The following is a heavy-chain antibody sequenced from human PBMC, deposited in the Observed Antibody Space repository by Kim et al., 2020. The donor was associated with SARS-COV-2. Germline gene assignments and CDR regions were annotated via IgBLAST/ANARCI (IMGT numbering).Heavy chain of an antibody. CDR1: GGSISSGDYY. CDR2: IYYSGST. Sequence: SETLSLTCTVSGGSISSGDYYWSWIRQPPGKGLEWIGYIYYSGSTYYNPSLKSRVTISVDTSKNQFSLKLSSVTAADTAVYYCARGDDYYYYYMDVWGKGTTVTVSS. CDR3: ARGDDYYYYYMDV. V-gene: IGHV4-30-4*01. J-gene: IGHJ6*03.